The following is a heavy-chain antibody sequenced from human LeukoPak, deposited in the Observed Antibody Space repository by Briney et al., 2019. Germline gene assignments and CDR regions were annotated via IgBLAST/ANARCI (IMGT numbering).Heavy chain of an antibody. CDR1: GGSIGSYY. V-gene: IGHV4-59*01. D-gene: IGHD2-15*01. J-gene: IGHJ6*03. Sequence: SETLSLTCTVSGGSIGSYYWSWIRQPPGKGLEWIGYIYYSGSTNYNPSLKSRVTISVDTSKNQFSLKLSSVTAADTAVYYCARAPGDCSGGSCYYYYYYYYMDVWGKGTTVTVSS. CDR3: ARAPGDCSGGSCYYYYYYYYMDV. CDR2: IYYSGST.